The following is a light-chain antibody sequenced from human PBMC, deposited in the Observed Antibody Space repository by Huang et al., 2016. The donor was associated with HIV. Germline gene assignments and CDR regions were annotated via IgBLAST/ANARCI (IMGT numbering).Light chain of an antibody. CDR1: QSIGTY. CDR2: DVS. V-gene: IGKV3-11*01. CDR3: QQRSKWPLT. Sequence: EIVLTQSPVTLSLSPGDRATLSFRASQSIGTYLAWYQQKSGQAPRLLIYDVSNRAAGVPARFIASGSETDFTLTIASLDPDYFAIYHCQQRSKWPLTFGGGTKVEMK. J-gene: IGKJ4*01.